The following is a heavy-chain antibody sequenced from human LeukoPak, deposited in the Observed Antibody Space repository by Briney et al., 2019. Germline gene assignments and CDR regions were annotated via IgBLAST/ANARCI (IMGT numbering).Heavy chain of an antibody. CDR3: TTEKTLWFEGPDY. CDR1: GFTFSNAW. D-gene: IGHD3-10*01. V-gene: IGHV3-15*01. CDR2: IKSKTDGGTT. J-gene: IGHJ4*02. Sequence: GGSLRLSCAASGFTFSNAWMSWVRQAPGKGLEWVGRIKSKTDGGTTDYAAPVKGRFTISRDDSKNTLYLQMNSLKTEDTAVYYCTTEKTLWFEGPDYWGQGTLVTVSS.